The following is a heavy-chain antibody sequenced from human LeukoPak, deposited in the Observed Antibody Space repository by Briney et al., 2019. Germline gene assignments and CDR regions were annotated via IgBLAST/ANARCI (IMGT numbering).Heavy chain of an antibody. D-gene: IGHD3-10*01. CDR3: ARVSHFGEDY. Sequence: GGSLRLSCAASGFTFTSYGMNWVRQAPGKGLEWVSGITGSGERTYYADSVTGRFTISRDISKNTLYLQMNSLRAEDTAVYYCARVSHFGEDYWGQGTLVTVSS. J-gene: IGHJ4*02. CDR1: GFTFTSYG. CDR2: ITGSGERT. V-gene: IGHV3-23*01.